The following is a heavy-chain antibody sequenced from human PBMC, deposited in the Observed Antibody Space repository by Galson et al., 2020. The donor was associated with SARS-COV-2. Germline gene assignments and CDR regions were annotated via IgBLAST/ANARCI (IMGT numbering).Heavy chain of an antibody. CDR3: FVDSSGDWSDAFDM. Sequence: SLKISCATSGFTFDDYAMNWVRQAPGKGLEWVSGISWNSGMITYADFVKGRFIISRDNAKNSLYLQMNNLRTEDTALYYCFVDSSGDWSDAFDMWGQGTMVTVSS. CDR1: GFTFDDYA. V-gene: IGHV3-9*01. CDR2: ISWNSGMI. D-gene: IGHD3-22*01. J-gene: IGHJ3*02.